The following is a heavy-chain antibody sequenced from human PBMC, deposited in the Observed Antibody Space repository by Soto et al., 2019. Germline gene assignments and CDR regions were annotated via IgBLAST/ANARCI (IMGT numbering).Heavy chain of an antibody. CDR1: GYTFTASY. J-gene: IGHJ3*02. D-gene: IGHD1-26*01. CDR2: IDPSGGST. CDR3: ARDSGHYYRSDAFDI. V-gene: IGHV1-46*01. Sequence: WASVKVSCKASGYTFTASYMHWVRQAPGQGLEWMGIIDPSGGSTSNSQKFQGRVTMTRDTSTSTVYMELNSLRSEDTAVFYCARDSGHYYRSDAFDIWGQGTMVTGSS.